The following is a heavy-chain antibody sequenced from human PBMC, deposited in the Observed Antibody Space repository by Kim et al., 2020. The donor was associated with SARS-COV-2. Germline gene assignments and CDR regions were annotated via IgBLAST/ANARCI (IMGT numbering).Heavy chain of an antibody. D-gene: IGHD2-8*02. CDR2: IYYSGST. J-gene: IGHJ4*02. V-gene: IGHV4-39*07. Sequence: SETLSLTCTVSGGSISSSSYYWGWIRQPPGKGLEWIGSIYYSGSTYYNPSLKSRVTISVDTSKNQFSLKLSSVTAADTAVYYCAWADTGGFDYWGQGTLVTVSS. CDR1: GGSISSSSYY. CDR3: AWADTGGFDY.